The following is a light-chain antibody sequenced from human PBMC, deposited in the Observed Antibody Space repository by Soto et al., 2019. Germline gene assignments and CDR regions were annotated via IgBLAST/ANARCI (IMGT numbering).Light chain of an antibody. Sequence: DIVLTQSPGTLSLSPGERATVSCRASQSLNSSYLAWYQQKPGQAPRLLIYDASSRATGIPDRFSGSGSGTDFTLTNSRLGPEDTAMEYSHQYGSYHPTTSGHGTRLEIK. CDR1: QSLNSSY. CDR2: DAS. J-gene: IGKJ5*01. CDR3: HQYGSYHPTT. V-gene: IGKV3-20*01.